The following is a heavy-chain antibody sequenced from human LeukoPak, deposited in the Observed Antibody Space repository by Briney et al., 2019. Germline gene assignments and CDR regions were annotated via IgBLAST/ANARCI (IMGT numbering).Heavy chain of an antibody. CDR1: GASISSSSYY. J-gene: IGHJ4*02. D-gene: IGHD5-18*01. Sequence: PSETLSLTCTVSGASISSSSYYWGWIRQPPGKWLEWIGSIYYSGSTYYNPSLKSRVTISVDTSKNQFSLKLSSVTAADTAVYYCARRRGYSYGYPDYWGQGTLVTVSS. V-gene: IGHV4-39*07. CDR3: ARRRGYSYGYPDY. CDR2: IYYSGST.